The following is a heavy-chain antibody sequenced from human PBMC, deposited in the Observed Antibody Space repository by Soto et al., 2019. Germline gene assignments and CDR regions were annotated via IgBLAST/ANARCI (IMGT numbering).Heavy chain of an antibody. Sequence: EVQLVQSGAEVKTPGESLRISCKGSGYSFTSYWISWVRQMPGKGLEWMGRIDPSDSYTNYSPSFQGHVTISADKSISTAYLQWSSLKASDTAMYYCARRPSGYSSGWYEYYFDYWGQGTLVTVSS. CDR2: IDPSDSYT. J-gene: IGHJ4*02. CDR1: GYSFTSYW. CDR3: ARRPSGYSSGWYEYYFDY. V-gene: IGHV5-10-1*03. D-gene: IGHD6-19*01.